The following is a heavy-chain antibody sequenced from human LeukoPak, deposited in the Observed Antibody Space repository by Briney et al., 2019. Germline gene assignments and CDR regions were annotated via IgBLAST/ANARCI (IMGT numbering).Heavy chain of an antibody. V-gene: IGHV3-73*01. Sequence: PGESLKLSCAASGFTFSDSAIHWVRQASGKGLEWVGRIRNKAYNYATTFAASVKGRFTISRDDSKNTAYLQMSSLKPEDTAVYYCVSRSRFSSSSPFDYWGQGTLATVSS. CDR1: GFTFSDSA. CDR2: IRNKAYNYAT. CDR3: VSRSRFSSSSPFDY. D-gene: IGHD6-6*01. J-gene: IGHJ4*02.